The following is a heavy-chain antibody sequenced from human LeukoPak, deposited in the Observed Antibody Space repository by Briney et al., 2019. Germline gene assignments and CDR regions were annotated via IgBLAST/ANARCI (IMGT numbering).Heavy chain of an antibody. CDR1: GFTFRSYS. Sequence: GGSLRLFCAASGFTFRSYSKNWVRQAPGKGLEWVSSISSSSSYIYYADSVKGRFTISRDNDKISLSLQMNSLSAEDAAVYYCARGMTPNCFWRAATEYYFDYWGPGTLVTVSS. V-gene: IGHV3-21*01. D-gene: IGHD3-3*01. CDR3: ARGMTPNCFWRAATEYYFDY. J-gene: IGHJ4*02. CDR2: ISSSSSYI.